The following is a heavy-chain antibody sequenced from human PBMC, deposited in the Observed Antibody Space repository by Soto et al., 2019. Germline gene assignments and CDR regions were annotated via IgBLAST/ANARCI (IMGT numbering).Heavy chain of an antibody. J-gene: IGHJ4*02. V-gene: IGHV2-5*02. CDR1: GFSLSTTEEG. D-gene: IGHD2-21*02. CDR3: AHGSCFGADCYPNPYFDF. Sequence: QITLKESGPTLVKPTQTLTLTCTFSGFSLSTTEEGVGWIRQPPGKAPEWLALIYWDDDKRYSPSLKTRLTITKDTSKNQVVLTVTNVDPVDTATYYCAHGSCFGADCYPNPYFDFGGQGILVTVSS. CDR2: IYWDDDK.